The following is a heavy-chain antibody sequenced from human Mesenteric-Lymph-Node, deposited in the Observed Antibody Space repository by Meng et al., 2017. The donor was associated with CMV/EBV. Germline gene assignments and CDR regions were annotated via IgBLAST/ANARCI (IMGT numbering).Heavy chain of an antibody. CDR3: ARGSPIFGVVTPYFDY. J-gene: IGHJ4*02. CDR2: IIAYNSNT. Sequence: ASVKVSCKASGYTFINYGLSWVRRAPGQGLEWMGWIIAYNSNTNYAQKIQGRVTMTTDTSTSTGYMELRSLRSDDTAVYYCARGSPIFGVVTPYFDYWGQGTLVTVSS. V-gene: IGHV1-18*01. CDR1: GYTFINYG. D-gene: IGHD3-3*01.